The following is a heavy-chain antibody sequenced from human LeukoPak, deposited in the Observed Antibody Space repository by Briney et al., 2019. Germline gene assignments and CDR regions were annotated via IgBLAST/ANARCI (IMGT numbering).Heavy chain of an antibody. CDR2: MNPNNSDI. D-gene: IGHD1-14*01. Sequence: ASVKVSCKASGYTFTSYHINWVRQATGQGLEWVGWMNPNNSDIGYAQKFQGRVTMTRNTSIGTAYMELSSLRSEDTAIYYCVRVPPGTTIYAYWGQGALVTVSS. V-gene: IGHV1-8*01. CDR3: VRVPPGTTIYAY. CDR1: GYTFTSYH. J-gene: IGHJ4*02.